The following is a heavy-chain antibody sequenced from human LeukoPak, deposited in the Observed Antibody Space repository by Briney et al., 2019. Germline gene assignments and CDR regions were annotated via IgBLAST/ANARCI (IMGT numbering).Heavy chain of an antibody. CDR1: GFTFSNYG. D-gene: IGHD6-13*01. CDR2: IWYDGSNK. V-gene: IGHV3-33*01. Sequence: GGSLRLSCAASGFTFSNYGMHWVRQAPGKGLEWVAIIWYDGSNKYYADSVKGRFTISRDNSENTLCLQMNSLRADDTAVYYCATARSYTNSWFFESWGQGSLVSVSS. CDR3: ATARSYTNSWFFES. J-gene: IGHJ4*02.